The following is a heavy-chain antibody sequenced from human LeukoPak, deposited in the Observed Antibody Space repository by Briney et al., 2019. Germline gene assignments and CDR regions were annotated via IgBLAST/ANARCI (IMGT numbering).Heavy chain of an antibody. CDR3: ARQAVTTGWYFDY. Sequence: ASVKVSCKASGYTFTSYYLHWVRQAPGQGLEWMGIFNPSDGRATYTQKFQGRVTMTRDTSTSTVYMDLSSLRSDDTAVYYCARQAVTTGWYFDYWGQGTLVIVSS. D-gene: IGHD4-17*01. V-gene: IGHV1-46*01. CDR1: GYTFTSYY. J-gene: IGHJ4*02. CDR2: FNPSDGRA.